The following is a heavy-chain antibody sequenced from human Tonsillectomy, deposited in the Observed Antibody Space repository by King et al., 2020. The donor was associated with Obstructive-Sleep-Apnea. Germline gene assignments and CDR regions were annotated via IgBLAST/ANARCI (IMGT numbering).Heavy chain of an antibody. Sequence: QLQESGPGLVKPSETLSLTCTVSGGSISSSSYYWGWIRQPPGKGLEWIGSIYYSGSTYYNPALKSRVTISVDTSKNQCSLKLSAVTAADTAVYYCAREKRGGSGSYGVDYWGQGTLVTVSS. V-gene: IGHV4-39*07. J-gene: IGHJ4*02. D-gene: IGHD3-10*01. CDR1: GGSISSSSYY. CDR3: AREKRGGSGSYGVDY. CDR2: IYYSGST.